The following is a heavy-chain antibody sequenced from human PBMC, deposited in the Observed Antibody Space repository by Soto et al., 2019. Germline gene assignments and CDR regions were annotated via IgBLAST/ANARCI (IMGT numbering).Heavy chain of an antibody. V-gene: IGHV1-69*13. CDR2: IIPIFGTA. J-gene: IGHJ4*02. CDR3: ATTRLLWFGEFPRKDDYFDY. D-gene: IGHD3-10*01. CDR1: GGTFSSYA. Sequence: ASVKVSCKASGGTFSSYAISWVRQAPGQGLEWMGGIIPIFGTANYAQKFQGRVTITADESTSTAYMELSSLRSEDTAVYYCATTRLLWFGEFPRKDDYFDYWGQGTLVTVSS.